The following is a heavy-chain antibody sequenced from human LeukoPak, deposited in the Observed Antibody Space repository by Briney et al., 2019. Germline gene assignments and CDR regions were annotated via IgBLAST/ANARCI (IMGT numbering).Heavy chain of an antibody. D-gene: IGHD6-13*01. CDR3: ARLTDAGIAAAGTPKFDP. J-gene: IGHJ5*02. CDR2: ITGSGGRT. V-gene: IGHV3-23*01. CDR1: GFTFSSYA. Sequence: GALRLSCAASGFTFSSYAMSWVRQAPGKGLEWVSAITGSGGRTYYADSVKGRFTISRDNSKNTLYLQMNSLRAEDTAVYYCARLTDAGIAAAGTPKFDPWGQGTLVTVSS.